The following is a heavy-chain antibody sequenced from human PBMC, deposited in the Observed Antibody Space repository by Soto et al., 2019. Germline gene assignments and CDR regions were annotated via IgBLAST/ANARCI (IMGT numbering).Heavy chain of an antibody. J-gene: IGHJ4*02. CDR2: IRLSDGNT. V-gene: IGHV1-46*01. Sequence: ASVKVSCKASAYTFTSDYMHWVRQAPGQGLEWMTRIRLSDGNTDYAQKSQGRVTMTRDTSTSTLYMVLSSLRSEDTAVYYCAKDVVGPTGLGYWGQGTLVTVSS. CDR3: AKDVVGPTGLGY. D-gene: IGHD1-26*01. CDR1: AYTFTSDY.